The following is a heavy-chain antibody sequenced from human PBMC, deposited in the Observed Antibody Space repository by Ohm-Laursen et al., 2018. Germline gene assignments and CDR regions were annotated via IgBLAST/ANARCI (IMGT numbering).Heavy chain of an antibody. D-gene: IGHD3-16*02. J-gene: IGHJ4*02. CDR3: ARDGIRLGELSFPIGGRRGATFIDY. Sequence: SLRLSCSASGFTFSSYGMHWVRQAPGKGLEWVAVIWYDGSNKYYADSVKGRFTISRDNSKNTLYLQMNSLRAEDTAVYYCARDGIRLGELSFPIGGRRGATFIDYWGQGTLVTVSS. V-gene: IGHV3-33*01. CDR1: GFTFSSYG. CDR2: IWYDGSNK.